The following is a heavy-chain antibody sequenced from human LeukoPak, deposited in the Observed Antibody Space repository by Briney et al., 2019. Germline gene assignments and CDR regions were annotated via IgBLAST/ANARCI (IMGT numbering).Heavy chain of an antibody. CDR1: GYTFTSYD. Sequence: ASVKVSCKASGYTFTSYDINWVRQATGQGLEWMGIINPSGGSTSYAQKFQGRVTMTRDTSTSTVYMELSSLRSEDTAVYYCARRFGEPHYYFDYWGQGTLVTVSS. V-gene: IGHV1-46*01. J-gene: IGHJ4*02. CDR2: INPSGGST. CDR3: ARRFGEPHYYFDY. D-gene: IGHD3-10*01.